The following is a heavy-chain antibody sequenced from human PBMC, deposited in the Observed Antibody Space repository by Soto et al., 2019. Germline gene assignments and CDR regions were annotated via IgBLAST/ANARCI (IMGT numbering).Heavy chain of an antibody. CDR2: IYYSGST. Sequence: SETLSLTCTVSGGSISSYYWSWIRQPPGKGLEWIGYIYYSGSTNYNPSLKSRVTISVDTSKNQFSLKLSSVTAADTAVYYCARRIAYYYYCYMDVWGKGITVTV. J-gene: IGHJ6*03. D-gene: IGHD2-15*01. V-gene: IGHV4-59*08. CDR1: GGSISSYY. CDR3: ARRIAYYYYCYMDV.